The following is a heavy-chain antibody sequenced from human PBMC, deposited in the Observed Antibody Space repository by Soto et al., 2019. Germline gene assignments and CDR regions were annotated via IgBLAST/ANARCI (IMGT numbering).Heavy chain of an antibody. CDR1: GGSFSGYY. D-gene: IGHD6-13*01. V-gene: IGHV4-34*01. CDR2: INHSGST. CDR3: ARGRRSISIAAAGYYFDH. J-gene: IGHJ4*02. Sequence: SSETLSLTCAVYGGSFSGYYWSWIRQPPGKGLEWIGEINHSGSTNYNPSLKSRVTISVDTSKNQFSLKLSSVTAADTAVYYCARGRRSISIAAAGYYFDHWGQGTLVTVSS.